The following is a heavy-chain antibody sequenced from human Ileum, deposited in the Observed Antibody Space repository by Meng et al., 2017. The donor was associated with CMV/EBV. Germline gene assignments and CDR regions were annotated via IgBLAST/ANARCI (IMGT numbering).Heavy chain of an antibody. CDR1: GFTFSSYS. CDR3: AREGSDTGYYQVYFDN. D-gene: IGHD3-9*01. Sequence: GESLKISCAASGFTFSSYSMNWVRQAPGKGLEWVSSISSSSSYIYYADSVKGRFTISRDDSKNTLYLQMNSLRPEDTALYYCAREGSDTGYYQVYFDNWGQGTLVTVSS. CDR2: ISSSSSYI. J-gene: IGHJ4*02. V-gene: IGHV3-21*01.